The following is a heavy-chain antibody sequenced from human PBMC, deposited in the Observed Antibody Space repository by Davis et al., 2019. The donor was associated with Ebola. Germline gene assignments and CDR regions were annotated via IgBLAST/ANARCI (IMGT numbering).Heavy chain of an antibody. J-gene: IGHJ3*01. CDR2: INSDGSST. D-gene: IGHD2/OR15-2a*01. Sequence: GESLKISCAASGFTFSSYWMHWVRQAPGKGLGWVSRINSDGSSTSYADSVKGRFTISRDNAKNTLYLQMNGLRVEDTAIYYCAKDNRNIWSEVWGQGTMVTVSS. CDR3: AKDNRNIWSEV. V-gene: IGHV3-74*01. CDR1: GFTFSSYW.